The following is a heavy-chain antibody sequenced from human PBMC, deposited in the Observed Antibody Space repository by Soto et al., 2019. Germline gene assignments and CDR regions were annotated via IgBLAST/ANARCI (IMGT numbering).Heavy chain of an antibody. V-gene: IGHV1-2*02. Sequence: SVKVSCKASGYTFTGYYMHWVRQAPGQGLEWMGWINPNSGGTNYAQKFQGRVTMTRDTSISTAYMELSRLRSDDTAVYYCARGKVLRSYYYGMDVWGQGTTVTVSS. J-gene: IGHJ6*02. CDR1: GYTFTGYY. CDR3: ARGKVLRSYYYGMDV. D-gene: IGHD4-17*01. CDR2: INPNSGGT.